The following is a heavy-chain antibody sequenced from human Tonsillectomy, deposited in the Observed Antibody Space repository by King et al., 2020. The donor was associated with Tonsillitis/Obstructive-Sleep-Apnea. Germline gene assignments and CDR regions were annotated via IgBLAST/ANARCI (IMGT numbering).Heavy chain of an antibody. V-gene: IGHV1-18*01. J-gene: IGHJ6*02. Sequence: QLVQSGAEVKKPGASVKVSCKASGYTFTSYGISWVRQAPGQGLEWMGWISTYNGYATYAQKLQGRVTMTTDTSTSTAYMELRSLRSDDTAVYYCARSGETEVTTAHGYFYAMDVWGQGTTVTVSS. CDR3: ARSGETEVTTAHGYFYAMDV. CDR1: GYTFTSYG. CDR2: ISTYNGYA. D-gene: IGHD4-17*01.